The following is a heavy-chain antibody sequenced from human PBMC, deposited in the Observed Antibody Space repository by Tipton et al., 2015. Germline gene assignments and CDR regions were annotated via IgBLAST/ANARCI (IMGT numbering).Heavy chain of an antibody. CDR2: IFHSGST. CDR3: ARGGAGYYYDSVGYLS. J-gene: IGHJ5*02. Sequence: TLSLTCTVFGISVTSGDYFWSWIRQPPGKGLEWIGYIFHSGSTSYNPSLRSRVFISIDTSKNQFSLKLNSVTAADTAVYYCARGGAGYYYDSVGYLSWGQGTLVTVSS. CDR1: GISVTSGDYF. V-gene: IGHV4-61*08. D-gene: IGHD3-22*01.